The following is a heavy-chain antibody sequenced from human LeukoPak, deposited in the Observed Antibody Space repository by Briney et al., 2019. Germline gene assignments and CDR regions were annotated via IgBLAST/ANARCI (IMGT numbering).Heavy chain of an antibody. CDR2: TTGSGDIT. CDR1: GFTFSTYA. D-gene: IGHD1-1*01. Sequence: GGSLRLSCEASGFTFSTYAMSWVRLAPGKGLEWVSVTTGSGDITYYADSLKGQFIVSRDNSRSTLYLQMNTLRGDDTAVYFCAKGAVDTGRPWHPPDSWGQGTLVTVSS. V-gene: IGHV3-23*01. CDR3: AKGAVDTGRPWHPPDS. J-gene: IGHJ4*02.